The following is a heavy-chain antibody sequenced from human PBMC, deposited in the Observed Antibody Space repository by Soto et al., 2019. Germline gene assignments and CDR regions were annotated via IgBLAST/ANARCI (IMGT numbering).Heavy chain of an antibody. Sequence: SETLSLTCAVYGGSFSGYYWSWIRQSPGKGLEWIGKVNPTGSTKYNPSLKSRVTISVDTSKNQFSLNLNSVTAADTALYYCARSREQWLVDAFDIWGQGTMVTVSS. CDR1: GGSFSGYY. V-gene: IGHV4-34*01. CDR2: VNPTGST. D-gene: IGHD6-19*01. CDR3: ARSREQWLVDAFDI. J-gene: IGHJ3*02.